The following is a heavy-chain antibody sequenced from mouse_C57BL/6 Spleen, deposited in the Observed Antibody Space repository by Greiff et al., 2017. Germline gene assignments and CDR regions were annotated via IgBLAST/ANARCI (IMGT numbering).Heavy chain of an antibody. J-gene: IGHJ2*01. Sequence: QVQLQQPGAELVKPGASVKMSCKASGYTFTSYWITWVKQRPGQGLEWIGDIYPGSGSTNYNEKFKSKATLTVDTSSSTAYMQLSSLTSEDSAVXSWARSRVSVVATDYWGQGTTLTVSS. D-gene: IGHD1-1*01. V-gene: IGHV1-55*01. CDR2: IYPGSGST. CDR1: GYTFTSYW. CDR3: ARSRVSVVATDY.